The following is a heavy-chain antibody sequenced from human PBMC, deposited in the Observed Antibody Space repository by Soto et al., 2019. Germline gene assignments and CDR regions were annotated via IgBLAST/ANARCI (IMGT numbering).Heavy chain of an antibody. V-gene: IGHV3-15*01. CDR3: VEGWNDF. CDR2: IKSTKDGGAR. Sequence: EVQVVESGGELVEPGGSLRLSCVTSGFMFSSAWMSWVRQAPGKGLEWVARIKSTKDGGARDYAAPVNGRFSISRDDSKSTVYLQMNSLRVEDTALYYCVEGWNDFWGQGTLVTVSS. J-gene: IGHJ4*02. CDR1: GFMFSSAW. D-gene: IGHD1-1*01.